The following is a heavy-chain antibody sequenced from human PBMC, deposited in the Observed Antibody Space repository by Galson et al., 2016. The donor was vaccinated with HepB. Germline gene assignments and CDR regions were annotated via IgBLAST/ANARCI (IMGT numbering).Heavy chain of an antibody. D-gene: IGHD3-16*01. J-gene: IGHJ4*02. V-gene: IGHV1-46*01. CDR3: ARAVARNSYAAD. CDR1: GYTFTSYY. CDR2: INPSGGST. Sequence: SVKVSCKASGYTFTSYYMLWVRQAPGQGLEWMGIINPSGGSTSYAQMFQDRVTMTRDASTRTVYMELSSLKSEDTAVYYCARAVARNSYAADWGQGTLVTVSS.